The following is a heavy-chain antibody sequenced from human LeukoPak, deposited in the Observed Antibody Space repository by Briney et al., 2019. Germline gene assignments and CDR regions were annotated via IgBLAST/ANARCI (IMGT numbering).Heavy chain of an antibody. V-gene: IGHV3-33*01. D-gene: IGHD1-1*01. CDR2: IWYDGRNE. CDR1: GFAFRGHG. J-gene: IGHJ5*02. Sequence: GGSLRLSCAASGFAFRGHGMHWFRQPPGKGLEWVAVIWYDGRNEEYADSVKGRFTISRDNSMNRLFLQMSSVTAEDTAVYHCARDLGSTGKRGCDLWGQGTLVT. CDR3: ARDLGSTGKRGCDL.